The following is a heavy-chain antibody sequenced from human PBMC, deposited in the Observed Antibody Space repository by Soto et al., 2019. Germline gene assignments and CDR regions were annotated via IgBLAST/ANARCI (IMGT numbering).Heavy chain of an antibody. CDR1: GYTFTSYG. D-gene: IGHD5-18*01. CDR2: ISAYNGNT. V-gene: IGHV1-18*01. CDR3: ATWDTNARNGWFDP. Sequence: ASVKVSCKASGYTFTSYGISWVRQAPGQGLEWMGWISAYNGNTNYAQKLQGRVTMTTDTSTSTAYMELRSLRSDDTAVYYCATWDTNARNGWFDPWGQGTLVTVSS. J-gene: IGHJ5*02.